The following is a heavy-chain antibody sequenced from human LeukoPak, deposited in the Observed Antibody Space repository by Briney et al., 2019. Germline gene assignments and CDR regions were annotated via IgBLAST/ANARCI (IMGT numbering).Heavy chain of an antibody. V-gene: IGHV3-23*01. CDR1: GFTFSSYA. CDR2: ISGSGGRT. J-gene: IGHJ4*02. Sequence: PGGSLRLSCAASGFTFSSYAMNWVRQAPGKGLEWVSVISGSGGRTYYADSVKGRFTISRDNSKNTLYLQMNSLRAEDTAVYYCAKDKMAPLQTFDYWGQGTLVTVSS. CDR3: AKDKMAPLQTFDY. D-gene: IGHD5-24*01.